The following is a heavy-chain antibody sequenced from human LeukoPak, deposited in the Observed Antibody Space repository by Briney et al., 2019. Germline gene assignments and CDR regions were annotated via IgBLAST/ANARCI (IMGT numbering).Heavy chain of an antibody. V-gene: IGHV4-39*01. CDR1: GASLSSSDYY. Sequence: PSETLSLTCTVSGASLSSSDYYWGYIRQPPGKGLEWIGSIYSTGITYFNPSLKSRLTMSADTSKNQFSLKLSSVTAADTAVYYCARGRSLRLRFLEWSGVVYMDVWGKGTTVTVSS. CDR3: ARGRSLRLRFLEWSGVVYMDV. D-gene: IGHD3-3*01. CDR2: IYSTGIT. J-gene: IGHJ6*03.